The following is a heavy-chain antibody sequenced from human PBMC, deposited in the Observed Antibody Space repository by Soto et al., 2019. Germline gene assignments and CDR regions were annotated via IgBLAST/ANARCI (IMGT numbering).Heavy chain of an antibody. CDR3: ARVDRSDGNAFDI. D-gene: IGHD1-26*01. Sequence: QVKLVQSGAEVKKPGASVKVSCKASGYTFTSYGISWVRQAPGQGLEWMGWISSYNGNTNYAQKLQGRVTKTTETSTSTAYMALRSLRSDDTAVYYCARVDRSDGNAFDIWGQGTMVTVSS. CDR1: GYTFTSYG. J-gene: IGHJ3*02. V-gene: IGHV1-18*04. CDR2: ISSYNGNT.